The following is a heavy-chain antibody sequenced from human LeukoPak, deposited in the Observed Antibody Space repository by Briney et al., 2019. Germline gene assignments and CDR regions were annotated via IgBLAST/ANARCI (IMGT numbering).Heavy chain of an antibody. CDR2: INPNSGGT. CDR1: GYTFTGYY. J-gene: IGHJ6*02. D-gene: IGHD2-15*01. Sequence: ASVKVSCKASGYTFTGYYMHWVRQAPGQGLEWMGWINPNSGGTNYAQKFQGWVTMTRDTSISTAYMELSRLRSDDTAVYYCARDLLGYCSGGSCYSNYYGMDVWGQGTTVTVSS. CDR3: ARDLLGYCSGGSCYSNYYGMDV. V-gene: IGHV1-2*04.